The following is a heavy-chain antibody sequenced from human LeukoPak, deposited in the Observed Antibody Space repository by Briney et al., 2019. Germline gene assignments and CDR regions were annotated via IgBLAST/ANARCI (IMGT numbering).Heavy chain of an antibody. V-gene: IGHV3-7*01. CDR1: GFTFSDYW. CDR2: IKHDGNEK. J-gene: IGHJ6*03. Sequence: GGSLRLSCAASGFTFSDYWMTWVRQAPGKGLEWVANIKHDGNEKYYVDSVKGRFSISRDNAKNSLYLQMNSLRDEDTAVYFCARCGDSRNYYSNFYYYYMDVWGKGTTVTVSS. D-gene: IGHD1-26*01. CDR3: ARCGDSRNYYSNFYYYYMDV.